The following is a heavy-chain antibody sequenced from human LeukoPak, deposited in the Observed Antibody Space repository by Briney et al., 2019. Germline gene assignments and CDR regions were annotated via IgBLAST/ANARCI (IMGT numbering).Heavy chain of an antibody. D-gene: IGHD3-10*01. CDR2: IVGDGGSA. Sequence: GGSLRLSCAASEFTFSSYVMNWVRQAPGRGLEWVSGIVGDGGSAYYADSVTDRFTIFRDNSKNTLYLQMNSLRDEDTAVYYCAKGGFGVYYFDHWGQGTLVTVSS. CDR3: AKGGFGVYYFDH. J-gene: IGHJ4*02. CDR1: EFTFSSYV. V-gene: IGHV3-23*01.